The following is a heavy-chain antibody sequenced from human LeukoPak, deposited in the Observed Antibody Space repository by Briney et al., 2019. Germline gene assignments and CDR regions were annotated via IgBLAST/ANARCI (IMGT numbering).Heavy chain of an antibody. CDR1: EFSVGSNY. V-gene: IGHV3-66*01. CDR3: TTSPVPGIDY. D-gene: IGHD6-19*01. CDR2: IYSGGST. Sequence: GGSLRLSCAASEFSVGSNYMSWVRQAPGKGLEWVSVIYSGGSTYYADSVKGRFTISRDDSENTVYLQMSSLRTEDTAMYYCTTSPVPGIDYWGQGIQVTVSS. J-gene: IGHJ4*02.